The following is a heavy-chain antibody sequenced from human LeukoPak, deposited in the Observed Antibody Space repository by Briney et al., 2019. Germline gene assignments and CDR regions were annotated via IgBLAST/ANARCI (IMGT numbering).Heavy chain of an antibody. V-gene: IGHV3-64*01. J-gene: IGHJ4*02. D-gene: IGHD6-19*01. CDR3: VRRAPGYSSGWLDY. CDR1: GFSFSSYN. Sequence: PGGSLRLSCAASGFSFSSYNMNWVRQAPGKGLEYVSAISSSGGSTFYANSGKGRFTISRDNFKNTLYLQMGSLRAEDMALYYCVRRAPGYSSGWLDYWGQGTLVTVSS. CDR2: ISSSGGST.